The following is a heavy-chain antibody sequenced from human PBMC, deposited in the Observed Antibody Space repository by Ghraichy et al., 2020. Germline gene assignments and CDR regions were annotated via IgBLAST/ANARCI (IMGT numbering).Heavy chain of an antibody. D-gene: IGHD2-8*01. CDR3: ARVPMVASVGIDY. CDR1: GGSISSGGYY. J-gene: IGHJ4*02. Sequence: SETLSLTCTVSGGSISSGGYYWSWIRQHPGKGLEWIGYIYYSGSTYYNPSLKSRVTISVDTSKNQFSLKLSSVTAADTAVYYCARVPMVASVGIDYWGQGTLVTVSS. CDR2: IYYSGST. V-gene: IGHV4-31*03.